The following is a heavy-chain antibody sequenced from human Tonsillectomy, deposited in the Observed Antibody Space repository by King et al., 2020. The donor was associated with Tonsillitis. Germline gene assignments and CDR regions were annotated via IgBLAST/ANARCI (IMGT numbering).Heavy chain of an antibody. Sequence: VQLVESGGGLVQPGGSLRLSCAASGFTFSSYAMSWVRQAPGKGLEWGSTISGSGGSTHYADSVKGRFTISRDNSKNTLYLQMNSLRAEDTAVYYCAKDVDTDRGAFDIWGQGTMVTVSS. CDR1: GFTFSSYA. CDR3: AKDVDTDRGAFDI. V-gene: IGHV3-23*04. D-gene: IGHD5-18*01. CDR2: ISGSGGST. J-gene: IGHJ3*02.